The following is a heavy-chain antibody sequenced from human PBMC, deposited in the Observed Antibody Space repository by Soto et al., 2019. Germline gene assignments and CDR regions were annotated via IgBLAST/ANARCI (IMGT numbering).Heavy chain of an antibody. J-gene: IGHJ4*02. CDR1: GFTFDTYF. CDR2: INTNGGST. V-gene: IGHV3-64D*08. D-gene: IGHD6-13*01. CDR3: VKAYRNSWYSLDY. Sequence: AGGSLRLSCSASGFTFDTYFMHWVRQAPGKGLEYVSAINTNGGSTYYADSVKGRFTISRDNSKNTLYLQMSSLRTEDTAVYYCVKAYRNSWYSLDYWGQGTLVTVSS.